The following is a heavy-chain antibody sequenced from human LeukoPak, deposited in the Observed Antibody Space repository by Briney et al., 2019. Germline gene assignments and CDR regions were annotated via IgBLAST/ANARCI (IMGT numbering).Heavy chain of an antibody. CDR2: IKQDGSEK. CDR1: GFTFSRFW. CDR3: ASEGEGYFDY. D-gene: IGHD3-16*01. V-gene: IGHV3-7*01. Sequence: GGSLRLSCAASGFTFSRFWMTWVRQAPGKGLEWVANIKQDGSEKYYVDSVKGRFTISRDNAKNSLYLQMNSLRAEDTAVYYCASEGEGYFDYWGQGTLVTVSS. J-gene: IGHJ4*02.